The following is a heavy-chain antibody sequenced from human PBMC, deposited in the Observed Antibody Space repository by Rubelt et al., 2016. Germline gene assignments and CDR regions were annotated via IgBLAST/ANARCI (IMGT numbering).Heavy chain of an antibody. CDR3: ARDRIRIAARQGWYFDL. CDR2: ISPYNGNT. J-gene: IGHJ2*01. CDR1: GYTFTSYG. Sequence: QVQLVQSGAEVKKPGASVKVSCKASGYTFTSYGISWVRQAPGQGLEWLGWISPYNGNTNYAQKLKGRVTRTTDTSTSTAYMELRSLRSDDTAVYYCARDRIRIAARQGWYFDLWGRGTLVTVSS. D-gene: IGHD6-6*01. V-gene: IGHV1-18*01.